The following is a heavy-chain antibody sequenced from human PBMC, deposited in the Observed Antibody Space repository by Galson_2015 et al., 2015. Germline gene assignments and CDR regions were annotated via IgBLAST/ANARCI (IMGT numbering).Heavy chain of an antibody. V-gene: IGHV4-34*01. CDR2: INHSGST. CDR3: ARSVDDYGGNSADY. Sequence: SETLSLTCAVYGGSFSGYYWSWIRQPPGKGLEWIGEINHSGSTNYNPSLKSRVTISVDTSKNQFSLKLSSVTAADTAVYYCARSVDDYGGNSADYWGQGTLVTVSS. J-gene: IGHJ4*02. D-gene: IGHD4-23*01. CDR1: GGSFSGYY.